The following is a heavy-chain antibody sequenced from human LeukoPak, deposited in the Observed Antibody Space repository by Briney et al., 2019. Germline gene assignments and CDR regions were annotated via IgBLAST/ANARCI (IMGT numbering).Heavy chain of an antibody. Sequence: PSETLSLTCTVSGGSISSSSYYWGWIRQPPGKGLEWIGSIYYSGSTYYNPSLKSRVTISVDTSKNQFSLKLSSVTAADTAVYYCARYGGYGVRDWFDPWGQGTLVTVSS. D-gene: IGHD4-17*01. CDR3: ARYGGYGVRDWFDP. CDR1: GGSISSSSYY. V-gene: IGHV4-39*07. CDR2: IYYSGST. J-gene: IGHJ5*02.